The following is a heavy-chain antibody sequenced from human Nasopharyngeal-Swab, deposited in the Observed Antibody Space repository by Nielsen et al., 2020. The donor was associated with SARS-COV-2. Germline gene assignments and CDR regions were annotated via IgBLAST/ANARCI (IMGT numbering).Heavy chain of an antibody. CDR2: VTPDGGSP. D-gene: IGHD3-10*01. CDR3: VRAYGSGNYFDY. CDR1: GFTFSSHA. J-gene: IGHJ4*02. Sequence: GESLKISCSASGFTFSSHAMHWVRQAPGKGLEYLAAVTPDGGSPYYADSVKGRFIISRDNSKNTLYLQLSSLRAEGTAVYYCVRAYGSGNYFDYWGQGTLVTVSS. V-gene: IGHV3-64D*06.